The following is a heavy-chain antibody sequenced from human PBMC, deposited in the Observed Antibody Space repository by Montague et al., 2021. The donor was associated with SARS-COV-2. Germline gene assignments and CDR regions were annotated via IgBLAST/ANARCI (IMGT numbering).Heavy chain of an antibody. J-gene: IGHJ5*02. V-gene: IGHV4-39*01. CDR1: GGSISSSSYY. D-gene: IGHD3-3*01. Sequence: SESLSLTCTVSGGSISSSSYYWGWIRQPPGKGLGWIGNIYYSGSTYYNPSLKSRVTISVDTSKNQFSLKLSSVTAADTAVYYCARQKMGSVTIFGVVMYDRWFDPWGQGTLVTVSS. CDR2: IYYSGST. CDR3: ARQKMGSVTIFGVVMYDRWFDP.